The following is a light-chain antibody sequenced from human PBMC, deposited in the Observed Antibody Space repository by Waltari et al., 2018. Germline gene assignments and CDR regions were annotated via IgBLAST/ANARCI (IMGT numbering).Light chain of an antibody. Sequence: EIVLTQSPATLSVSPGERATLSCWASQSIRSTLAWYQQKPGQAPRLLIYDASPRATGIPVRFSGSGSGTYFTLTISSLQSEDFAVYYCQQYTNWPLTFGGGTKV. CDR3: QQYTNWPLT. V-gene: IGKV3D-15*01. J-gene: IGKJ4*01. CDR1: QSIRST. CDR2: DAS.